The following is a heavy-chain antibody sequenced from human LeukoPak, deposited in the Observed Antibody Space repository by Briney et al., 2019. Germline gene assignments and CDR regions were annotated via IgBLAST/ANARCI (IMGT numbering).Heavy chain of an antibody. CDR1: GGSISSYY. Sequence: PSETLSLTCTVSGGSISSYYWSWIRQPPGKGLEWIGYIYYSGSTNYNPSLKSRVTISVDTSKNQFSLKLSSVTAADTAVYYCARDRKRGADARPEYYYYYYMDVWGKGTTVTVSS. D-gene: IGHD6-6*01. J-gene: IGHJ6*03. V-gene: IGHV4-59*01. CDR3: ARDRKRGADARPEYYYYYYMDV. CDR2: IYYSGST.